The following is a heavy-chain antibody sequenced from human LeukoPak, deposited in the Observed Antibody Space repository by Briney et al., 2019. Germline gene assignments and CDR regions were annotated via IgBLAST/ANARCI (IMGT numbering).Heavy chain of an antibody. CDR1: GYTFTRYY. V-gene: IGHV1-46*01. D-gene: IGHD3-22*01. CDR3: ARDTEPHYYDSSGYYGY. Sequence: ASVNVSFKASGYTFTRYYMHWVRQAPGQGLEWMGIINPSGGSTSYAQKFQGRVTMTRDTSTSTVYMELSSLRSEDTAVYYCARDTEPHYYDSSGYYGYWGQGTLVTVSS. CDR2: INPSGGST. J-gene: IGHJ4*02.